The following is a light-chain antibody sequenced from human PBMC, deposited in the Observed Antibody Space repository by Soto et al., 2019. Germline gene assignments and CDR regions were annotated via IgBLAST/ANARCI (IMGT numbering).Light chain of an antibody. Sequence: QSVLTRPPWVSGAPGQRVTISCTGSSSNIGAGYDVHWYQQLPGTAPKLLIYGNSNRPSGVPDRFSGSKSGTSASLAITGLQAEDEADYYRQSYDSSLSGYVFGTGTKVTVL. CDR1: SSNIGAGYD. V-gene: IGLV1-40*01. J-gene: IGLJ1*01. CDR2: GNS. CDR3: QSYDSSLSGYV.